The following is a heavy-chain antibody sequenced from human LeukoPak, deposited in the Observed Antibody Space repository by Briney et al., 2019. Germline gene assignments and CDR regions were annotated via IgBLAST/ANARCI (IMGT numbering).Heavy chain of an antibody. CDR3: ARGPLYYYYGMDV. J-gene: IGHJ6*02. V-gene: IGHV3-7*01. CDR2: IKKDGSEK. CDR1: GFIFSGSW. Sequence: GGSLRLSCTASGFIFSGSWMAWIRQAPGKGLEWVAIIKKDGSEKYYVDSMKGRFTISRDNAKNSLFLQMNSLRAEDTAVYYCARGPLYYYYGMDVWGQGTTVTVSS.